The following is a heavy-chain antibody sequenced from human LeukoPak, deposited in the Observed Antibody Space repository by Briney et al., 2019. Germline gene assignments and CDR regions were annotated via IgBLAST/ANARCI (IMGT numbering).Heavy chain of an antibody. CDR2: IWYDGSNK. D-gene: IGHD6-19*01. CDR1: RFTFSNYG. J-gene: IGHJ3*02. Sequence: GGSLRLSCAASRFTFSNYGMHWVRQAPGKGLEWVAVIWYDGSNKYYADSVKGRFTISRDNSKNTLYLQMNSLRAEDTAIYYCAFPAHHWLVRGAFDIWGQGTMVTVSS. CDR3: AFPAHHWLVRGAFDI. V-gene: IGHV3-33*01.